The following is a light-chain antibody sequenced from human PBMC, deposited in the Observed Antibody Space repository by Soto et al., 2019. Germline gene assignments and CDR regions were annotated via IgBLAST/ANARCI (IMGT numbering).Light chain of an antibody. J-gene: IGKJ4*01. Sequence: EIVLTQSPGTLSLSPGDRVTLSCRASRTVSGNYLAWYQQRPNQAHRLLIFDVIRRAAGISDRFSGSGSGTDFTLTISRLEPEDFAVYYCQYFGTSPVIVFGGGTKVDMK. CDR2: DVI. CDR3: QYFGTSPVIV. CDR1: RTVSGNY. V-gene: IGKV3-20*01.